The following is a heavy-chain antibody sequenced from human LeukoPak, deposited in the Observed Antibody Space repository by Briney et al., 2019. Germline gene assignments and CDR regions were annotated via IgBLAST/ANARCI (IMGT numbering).Heavy chain of an antibody. D-gene: IGHD4-17*01. V-gene: IGHV4-59*01. CDR2: FYYSGST. CDR3: ARQDYGYYRGAFGY. J-gene: IGHJ4*02. Sequence: SETLSLTCTASGGSISSYYWSWIRQPPGKGLEWIGYFYYSGSTNYNPSLKSRVTISVDTSKNQFALKLSSVTAAETAVYYCARQDYGYYRGAFGYWGQGTLVTVSS. CDR1: GGSISSYY.